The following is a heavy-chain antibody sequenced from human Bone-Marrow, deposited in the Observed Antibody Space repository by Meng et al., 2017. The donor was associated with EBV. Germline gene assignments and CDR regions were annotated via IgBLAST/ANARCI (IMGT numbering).Heavy chain of an antibody. J-gene: IGHJ4*02. CDR3: ATEPGYSSG. D-gene: IGHD6-19*01. Sequence: QVQLGPSGAEVRKPGASVKVSCKASGYTFTNYAMHWVRQAPGQRLEWMGWINPGNGNTKYSQKFQGRASITRDISASIVYMELTSLRSEDTAVYYCATEPGYSSGWGQGTLVTVSS. CDR2: INPGNGNT. V-gene: IGHV1-3*01. CDR1: GYTFTNYA.